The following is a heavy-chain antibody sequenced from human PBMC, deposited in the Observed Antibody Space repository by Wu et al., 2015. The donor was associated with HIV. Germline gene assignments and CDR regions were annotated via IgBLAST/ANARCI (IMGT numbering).Heavy chain of an antibody. CDR2: ITVFNGNT. CDR3: ARVGCSSISCWYYFDY. D-gene: IGHD2-2*01. Sequence: QVQLVQSGAEVKKPGASVKVSCKASGYPFKNFGITWVRQAPGQGLEWMGWITVFNGNTNYAQKFQDRVIMTTDTVTNTAYMELRSLTSDDTAIYYCARVGCSSISCWYYFDYWGQGTLVTVSS. J-gene: IGHJ4*02. V-gene: IGHV1-18*01. CDR1: GYPFKNFG.